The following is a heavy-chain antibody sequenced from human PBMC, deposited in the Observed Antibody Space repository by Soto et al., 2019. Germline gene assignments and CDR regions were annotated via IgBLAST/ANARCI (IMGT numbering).Heavy chain of an antibody. CDR3: TRDRAEG. CDR1: GFTFSSYW. J-gene: IGHJ4*02. D-gene: IGHD3-10*01. V-gene: IGHV3-74*01. CDR2: INSDGSTT. Sequence: PGGSLRLSCAASGFTFSSYWMHWVRQVPGKGLVWVSGINSDGSTTNYADSVKGRFTISRDNAKNTLYLQMNTLRAEDTALYYCTRDRAEGWGQGTLVTVSS.